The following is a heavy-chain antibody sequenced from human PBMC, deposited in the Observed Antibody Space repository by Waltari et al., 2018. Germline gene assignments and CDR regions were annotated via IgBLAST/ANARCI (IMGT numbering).Heavy chain of an antibody. Sequence: EVQLVESGGGLVQPGGSLRLSCAASGFNFRSYWMSWVRQAPGKGLEWVANIKQDGSEKYYVDSVKGRFTISRDNAKNSLYLQMNSLRAEDTAVYYCAREYYYDSSGYGSDYWGQGTLVTVSS. V-gene: IGHV3-7*01. CDR3: AREYYYDSSGYGSDY. D-gene: IGHD3-22*01. CDR2: IKQDGSEK. J-gene: IGHJ4*02. CDR1: GFNFRSYW.